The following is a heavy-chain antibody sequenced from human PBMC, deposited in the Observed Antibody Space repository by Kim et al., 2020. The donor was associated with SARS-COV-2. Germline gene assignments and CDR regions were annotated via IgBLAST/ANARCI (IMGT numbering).Heavy chain of an antibody. CDR1: GGSFSGYY. CDR2: INHSGST. V-gene: IGHV4-34*01. Sequence: SETLSLTCAVYGGSFSGYYWSWIRQPPGKGLEWIGEINHSGSTNSNPSLKSRVTISVDTSKNQFSLKLSSVTAADTAVYYCAREKPILRWGLADYYYMDVWGQGTTVTVSS. D-gene: IGHD2-21*01. CDR3: AREKPILRWGLADYYYMDV. J-gene: IGHJ6*03.